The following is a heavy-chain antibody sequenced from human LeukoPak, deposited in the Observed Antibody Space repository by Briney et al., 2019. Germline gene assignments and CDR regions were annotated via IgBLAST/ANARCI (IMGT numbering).Heavy chain of an antibody. CDR2: ISSSGSTI. V-gene: IGHV3-48*03. J-gene: IGHJ4*02. CDR3: ARGRKLGIDY. CDR1: GFTFSSYE. Sequence: GGSLRLSCAASGFTFSSYEMNWVRQAPGKGLEWVSYISSSGSTIYYADSVKGGFTISRDNAKNSLYLQMNSLRAEHTAAYYCARGRKLGIDYWGQGTLVTVSS. D-gene: IGHD7-27*01.